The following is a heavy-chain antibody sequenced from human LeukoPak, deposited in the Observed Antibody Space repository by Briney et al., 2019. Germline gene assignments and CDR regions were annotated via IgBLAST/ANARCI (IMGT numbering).Heavy chain of an antibody. V-gene: IGHV4-38-2*01. CDR1: GYSLSSGYY. CDR3: ASYPRTYYYYMDV. Sequence: PSATLSLTCAVSGYSLSSGYYWGWIRQPPGKGLEWIGSIYHSGSTYYNPSLKSRVTISVDTSKNQFSLKLSSVTAADTAVYYCASYPRTYYYYMDVWGKGTTVTVSS. J-gene: IGHJ6*03. CDR2: IYHSGST.